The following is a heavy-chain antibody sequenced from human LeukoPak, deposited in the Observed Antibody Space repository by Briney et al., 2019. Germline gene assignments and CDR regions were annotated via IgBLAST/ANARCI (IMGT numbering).Heavy chain of an antibody. CDR3: ARGVSSSWYSHDAFDI. J-gene: IGHJ3*02. CDR2: IDYSGSP. Sequence: RPSETLSLTCTVSGGSVSSGSYYWSWLRQPPGKGLEWIGYIDYSGSPNYNPSLKSRLAISVDTSKNQFSLKLSSVSAADTAVYYCARGVSSSWYSHDAFDIWGQGTMVTVSS. D-gene: IGHD6-13*01. V-gene: IGHV4-61*01. CDR1: GGSVSSGSYY.